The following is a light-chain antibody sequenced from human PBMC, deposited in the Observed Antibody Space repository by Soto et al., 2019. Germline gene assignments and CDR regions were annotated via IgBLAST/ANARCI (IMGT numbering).Light chain of an antibody. CDR3: QPRSNWPPIFT. CDR2: DAS. CDR1: QSVSSY. Sequence: EIVLTQSPATLSLSPGERATLSCRASQSVSSYLAWYQQKPGQAPRLLIYDASNRATGIPARCSGSGSGTDFTLTISSLGPEDFAVYYCQPRSNWPPIFTFGPGTKVDIK. V-gene: IGKV3-11*01. J-gene: IGKJ3*01.